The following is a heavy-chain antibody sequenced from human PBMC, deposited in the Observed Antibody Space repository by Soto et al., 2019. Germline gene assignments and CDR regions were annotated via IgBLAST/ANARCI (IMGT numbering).Heavy chain of an antibody. D-gene: IGHD3-22*01. J-gene: IGHJ4*02. CDR3: ARDERTYYFDSSGFGYFDY. Sequence: ASVKVSCKASGYTFTSSGISWVRQAPGQGLEWMGWISAYNDDTDYAQNLQGRVTLTTDTSTSTVYMELRSLRSDDTAVYYCARDERTYYFDSSGFGYFDYWGQGTLVTVSS. V-gene: IGHV1-18*01. CDR1: GYTFTSSG. CDR2: ISAYNDDT.